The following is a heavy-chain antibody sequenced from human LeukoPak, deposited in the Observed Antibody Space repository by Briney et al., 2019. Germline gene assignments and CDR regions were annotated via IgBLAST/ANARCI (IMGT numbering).Heavy chain of an antibody. D-gene: IGHD3-9*01. V-gene: IGHV3-30*04. CDR2: ISYDGSNK. Sequence: GGSLRLSCAASGFTFSSYAMHWVRQAPGKGLEWVAVISYDGSNKYYADSVKGRFTISRDNSKNTLYLQMNSLRAEDTAVYYCARDRNYDILTGYYNEGNAFDIGGQAPMVTVSS. CDR3: ARDRNYDILTGYYNEGNAFDI. J-gene: IGHJ3*02. CDR1: GFTFSSYA.